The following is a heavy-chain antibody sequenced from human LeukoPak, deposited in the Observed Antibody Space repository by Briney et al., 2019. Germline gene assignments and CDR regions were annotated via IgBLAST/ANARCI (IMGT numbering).Heavy chain of an antibody. CDR2: IYPGDSNA. J-gene: IGHJ4*02. CDR3: AGWVRGLKRVSYQLDS. D-gene: IGHD2-2*01. Sequence: GESLKISCMGSGYSFTYHFIAWVRQMPGKGLEWMGMIYPGDSNAVYSPSFQGQVTFSVDKSIDTAYLQWSSLKASDSGMYYCAGWVRGLKRVSYQLDSWGQGSLVTVSS. CDR1: GYSFTYHF. V-gene: IGHV5-51*01.